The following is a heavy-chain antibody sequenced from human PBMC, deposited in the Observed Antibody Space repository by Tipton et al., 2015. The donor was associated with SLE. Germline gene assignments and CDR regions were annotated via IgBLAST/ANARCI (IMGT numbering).Heavy chain of an antibody. CDR3: ARSYSYGVFDS. CDR2: INHSLGT. V-gene: IGHV4-34*10. Sequence: TLSLTCGVSGDSLNGGSYPFYYWTWIRQSPGKGLEWIGEINHSLGTSYNPSLESRVTVSVDTSKNQLSLKLTSMTAADTALYFCARSYSYGVFDSWGQGTLVTVSS. J-gene: IGHJ4*02. CDR1: GGSYPFYY. D-gene: IGHD5-18*01.